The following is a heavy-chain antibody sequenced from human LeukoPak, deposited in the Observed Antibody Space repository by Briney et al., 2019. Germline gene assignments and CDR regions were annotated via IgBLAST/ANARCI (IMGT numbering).Heavy chain of an antibody. CDR3: ARAASPDFWSGYYMNYFDY. CDR1: GGSISSGGYY. Sequence: SQTLSLTCTVSGGSISSGGYYWSWIRQHPGKGLEWIGYIYYSGSTYYNPSLKSRVTISVDTSKNQFSLMLSSVTAADTAVYYCARAASPDFWSGYYMNYFDYWGQGTLVTVSS. J-gene: IGHJ4*02. D-gene: IGHD3-3*01. V-gene: IGHV4-31*03. CDR2: IYYSGST.